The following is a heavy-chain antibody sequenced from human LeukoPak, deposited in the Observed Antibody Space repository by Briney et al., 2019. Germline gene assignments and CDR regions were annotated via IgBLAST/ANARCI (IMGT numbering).Heavy chain of an antibody. CDR3: AKDLLVGATNYFDY. V-gene: IGHV3-23*01. CDR2: ISGSGGST. D-gene: IGHD1-26*01. J-gene: IGHJ4*02. Sequence: GGSLRLSCAVSGFTLSSYAMSWVRQAPGKGLEWVSAISGSGGSTYYADSVKGRFTISRDNSKNTLYLQMNSLRAEDTAVYYCAKDLLVGATNYFDYWGQGTLVTVSS. CDR1: GFTLSSYA.